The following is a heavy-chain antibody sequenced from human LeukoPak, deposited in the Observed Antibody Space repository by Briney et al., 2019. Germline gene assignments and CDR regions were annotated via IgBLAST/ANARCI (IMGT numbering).Heavy chain of an antibody. J-gene: IGHJ4*02. V-gene: IGHV1-18*01. CDR2: ISCYNGDT. CDR3: ARDFRLLWFGELLNYFDY. CDR1: GYTFIKYG. Sequence: ASVQVSCKASGYTFIKYGISWVRQAPGQGREWMGWISCYNGDTNYAQKLQGRVTLSTDTPSATVYMELRSLRSDDTAVYYCARDFRLLWFGELLNYFDYWGQGTLVTVSS. D-gene: IGHD3-10*01.